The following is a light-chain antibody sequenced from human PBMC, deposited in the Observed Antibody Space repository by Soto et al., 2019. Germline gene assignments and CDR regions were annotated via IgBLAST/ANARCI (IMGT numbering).Light chain of an antibody. CDR3: QQRSNWPYT. V-gene: IGKV3-15*01. J-gene: IGKJ2*01. Sequence: EIVMTQSPATLSVSPGERATLSCRASQSVSNKLAWYQQKPGQAPRLLIYGASTRATGIPARFSGSGSGTEFTLTISSLEPEDFAVYYCQQRSNWPYTFGQGTKLEIK. CDR2: GAS. CDR1: QSVSNK.